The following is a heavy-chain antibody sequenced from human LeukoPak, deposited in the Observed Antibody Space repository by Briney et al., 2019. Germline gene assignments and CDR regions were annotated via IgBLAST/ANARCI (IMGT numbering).Heavy chain of an antibody. CDR3: AREEG. Sequence: PGGSLRLSCAASGFTFSSYAMHWVRQAPGKGLEWVAVISYDGSNKYYADSVKGRFTISRDNSKNTLYLQMGSLRAEDMAMYYCAREEGWGQGTLVTVSS. J-gene: IGHJ4*02. D-gene: IGHD1-26*01. CDR2: ISYDGSNK. CDR1: GFTFSSYA. V-gene: IGHV3-30*14.